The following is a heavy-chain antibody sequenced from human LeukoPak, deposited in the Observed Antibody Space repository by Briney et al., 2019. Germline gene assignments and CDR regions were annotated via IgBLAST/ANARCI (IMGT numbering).Heavy chain of an antibody. CDR3: TTYCSGGSCYPRLDY. D-gene: IGHD2-15*01. Sequence: GGSLRLSCAASGFTFSNAWMSWVRQAPGKGRDGVGRIKSKTDGGTTDYAAPVKGRFTISRDDSKNTLYLQMNSLKTEDTAVYYCTTYCSGGSCYPRLDYWGQGTLVTVSS. V-gene: IGHV3-15*01. J-gene: IGHJ4*02. CDR2: IKSKTDGGTT. CDR1: GFTFSNAW.